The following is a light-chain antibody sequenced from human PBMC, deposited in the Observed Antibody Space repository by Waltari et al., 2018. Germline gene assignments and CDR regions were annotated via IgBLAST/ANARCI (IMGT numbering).Light chain of an antibody. V-gene: IGKV3-20*01. J-gene: IGKJ1*01. Sequence: IVLTQSPGPLSSSPGDRATRSCRASQSVSKYLAWYQQKPGQAPRLLIYDASTRATGIPDRFSGSGWGTDFSLTISRLEPEDFAVYYCQKYGTLPGTFGQGTKVQ. CDR1: QSVSKY. CDR3: QKYGTLPGT. CDR2: DAS.